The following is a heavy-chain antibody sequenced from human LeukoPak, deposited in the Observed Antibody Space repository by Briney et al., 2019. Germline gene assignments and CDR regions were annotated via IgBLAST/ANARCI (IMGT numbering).Heavy chain of an antibody. CDR2: MNPNSGNT. CDR1: GYTFNNYD. D-gene: IGHD2-2*01. CDR3: ARESACGTTNCLAPADWLDP. J-gene: IGHJ5*02. V-gene: IGHV1-8*01. Sequence: ASVKVSCKASGYTFNNYDINWVRQAPGQGLEWMGWMNPNSGNTGYAQKFQGRFTLTRETFISTAYMELSSLRSEDTAVYYCARESACGTTNCLAPADWLDPWGQGTLVIVSS.